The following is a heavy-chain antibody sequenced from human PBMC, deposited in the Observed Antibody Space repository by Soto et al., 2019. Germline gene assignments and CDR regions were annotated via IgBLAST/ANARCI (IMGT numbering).Heavy chain of an antibody. J-gene: IGHJ4*02. CDR1: GFTFSSYG. Sequence: LRLSCAASGFTFSSYGMHWVRQAPGKGLEWVAVISYDGSNKYYADSVKGRFTISRDNSKNTLYLQMNSLRAEDTAVYYCASSHDSSGYFFDYWGQGTLVTVSS. V-gene: IGHV3-30*03. CDR3: ASSHDSSGYFFDY. CDR2: ISYDGSNK. D-gene: IGHD3-22*01.